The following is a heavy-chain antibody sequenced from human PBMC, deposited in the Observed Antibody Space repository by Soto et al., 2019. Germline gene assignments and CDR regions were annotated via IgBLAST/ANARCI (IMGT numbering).Heavy chain of an antibody. CDR3: AREGPTLHSDYDYVWGSYRVPQTFDY. V-gene: IGHV3-11*01. Sequence: NPGGSLRLSCAASGFTFSDYYMSWIRQAPGKGLEWVSYISSSGSTIYYADSVKGRFTISRDNAKNSLYLQMNSLRAEDTAVYYCAREGPTLHSDYDYVWGSYRVPQTFDYWGQGTLVTVSS. CDR2: ISSSGSTI. J-gene: IGHJ4*02. CDR1: GFTFSDYY. D-gene: IGHD3-16*02.